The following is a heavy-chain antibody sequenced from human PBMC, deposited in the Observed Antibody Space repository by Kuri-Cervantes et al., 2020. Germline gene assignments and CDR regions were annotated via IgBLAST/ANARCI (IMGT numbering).Heavy chain of an antibody. J-gene: IGHJ6*02. CDR2: ISAYNGNT. Sequence: ASVKVSCKASGYTFTSYGISWVRQAPGQGLEWMGWISAYNGNTNYAQKLQGGVTMTTDTSTSTAYMELRSLRSVDTAVYYCATTKGSSSDYYYYGMDVWGQGTTVTVSS. CDR3: ATTKGSSSDYYYYGMDV. CDR1: GYTFTSYG. V-gene: IGHV1-18*01. D-gene: IGHD6-6*01.